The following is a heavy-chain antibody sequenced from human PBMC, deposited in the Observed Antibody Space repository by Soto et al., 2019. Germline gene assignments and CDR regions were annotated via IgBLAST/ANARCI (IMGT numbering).Heavy chain of an antibody. J-gene: IGHJ4*02. CDR3: AKDQGSSWYEIDY. V-gene: IGHV3-23*01. D-gene: IGHD6-13*01. CDR2: ISGSGGST. CDR1: GFTFSNYA. Sequence: EVQLLESGGGLVQPGGSLRLSCAASGFTFSNYAVTWVRQAPGKGLEWVSTISGSGGSTYYADSVKGRFTISRDNSKNTHYLQMNSLRAEDTAVYYCAKDQGSSWYEIDYWGQGPLVTVSS.